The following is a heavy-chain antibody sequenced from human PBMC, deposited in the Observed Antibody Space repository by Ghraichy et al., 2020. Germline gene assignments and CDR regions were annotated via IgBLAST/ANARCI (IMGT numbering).Heavy chain of an antibody. D-gene: IGHD2-15*01. Sequence: ESLNISCTVSGGSISSSSYYWGWIRQPPGKGLEWIGSIYYSGSTYYNPSLKSRVTISVDTSKNQFSLKLSSVTAADTAVYYCARDHRKDIVVVVAATLNYYYGMDVWGQGTTVTVSS. CDR1: GGSISSSSYY. CDR3: ARDHRKDIVVVVAATLNYYYGMDV. CDR2: IYYSGST. J-gene: IGHJ6*02. V-gene: IGHV4-39*07.